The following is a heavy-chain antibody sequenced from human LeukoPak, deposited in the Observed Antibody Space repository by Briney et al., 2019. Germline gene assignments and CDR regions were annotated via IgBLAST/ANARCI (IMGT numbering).Heavy chain of an antibody. Sequence: GDSLQISCHGSRHTFSTDWIAWVRPMPGKGLEWIGVIYAGDADTRYSPSFQGQVTISADKSLNTAYLEWTNLKASDTAMYYCARFRGELMDGFDFWGQGTLVTVSS. CDR1: RHTFSTDW. CDR2: IYAGDADT. CDR3: ARFRGELMDGFDF. V-gene: IGHV5-51*01. D-gene: IGHD1-7*01. J-gene: IGHJ4*02.